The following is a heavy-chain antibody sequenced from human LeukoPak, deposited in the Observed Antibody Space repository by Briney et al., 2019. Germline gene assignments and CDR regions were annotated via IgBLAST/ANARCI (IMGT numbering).Heavy chain of an antibody. CDR3: AAAMGPFDY. Sequence: SETLSLTCTVSGGSISSGDYFWTWIRQPPGKGPEWIGYVYYKGDTSYSPSLDSRVSISVDTSKKQFSLKLNSVTAADTAMYYCAAAMGPFDYWGQGTLVTVSS. CDR1: GGSISSGDYF. V-gene: IGHV4-61*08. J-gene: IGHJ4*02. CDR2: VYYKGDT. D-gene: IGHD5-18*01.